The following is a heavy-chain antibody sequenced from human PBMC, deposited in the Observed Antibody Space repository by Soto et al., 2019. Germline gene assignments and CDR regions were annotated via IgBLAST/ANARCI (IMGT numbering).Heavy chain of an antibody. J-gene: IGHJ6*02. CDR3: AREADTYGPTHFHGIDV. V-gene: IGHV3-33*01. D-gene: IGHD2-8*01. Sequence: QVQVVESGGGVVQPGGSLRLSCVASGFRFRSFGMPWVRQAPGKGLEWVAVIWFDGSKTYYADSVKGRFTIFRDNSKNTLFLQMTSLRAEDTAVYLCAREADTYGPTHFHGIDVWGHGTTVTVSS. CDR1: GFRFRSFG. CDR2: IWFDGSKT.